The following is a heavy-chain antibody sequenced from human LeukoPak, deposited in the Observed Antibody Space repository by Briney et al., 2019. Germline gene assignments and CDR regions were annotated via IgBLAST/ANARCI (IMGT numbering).Heavy chain of an antibody. V-gene: IGHV3-33*06. CDR3: AKEPRGSYSRVFYYYMDV. CDR1: GFTFSSYG. Sequence: PGGSLRLSCAASGFTFSSYGMHWVRQAPGKGLEWVAVIWYDGSNKYYADSVKGRFTISRDNSKNTLYLQMNSLRAEDAPVYYCAKEPRGSYSRVFYYYMDVWGKGTTVTVSS. CDR2: IWYDGSNK. D-gene: IGHD1-26*01. J-gene: IGHJ6*03.